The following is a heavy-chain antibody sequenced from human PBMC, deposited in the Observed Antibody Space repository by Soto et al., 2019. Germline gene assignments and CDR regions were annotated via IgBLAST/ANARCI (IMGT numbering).Heavy chain of an antibody. CDR1: GFTFTSSA. J-gene: IGHJ4*02. Sequence: ASVKVSCKASGFTFTSSAVQWVRQARGQRLEWIGWIVVGSGNTNYAQKFQERVTITRDMSTSTAYMELSSLRSEDTAVYYCAAGDSSGYSPLDYWGQGTLVTVSS. V-gene: IGHV1-58*01. CDR2: IVVGSGNT. D-gene: IGHD3-22*01. CDR3: AAGDSSGYSPLDY.